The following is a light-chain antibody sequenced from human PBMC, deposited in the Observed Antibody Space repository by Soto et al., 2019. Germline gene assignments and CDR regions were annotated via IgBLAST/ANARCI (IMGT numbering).Light chain of an antibody. V-gene: IGLV2-11*01. J-gene: IGLJ2*01. CDR2: DVG. CDR3: YSYAGTKTFVV. Sequence: QSALTQPRSVSGSPGQSVTISCTGSSSDVGDYKYVSWYQQHPGKAPKLMIYDVGERPSVVPDRFSGSKSGNTASLTISGLQAEDEAEYYCYSYAGTKTFVVFGGGTKLTVL. CDR1: SSDVGDYKY.